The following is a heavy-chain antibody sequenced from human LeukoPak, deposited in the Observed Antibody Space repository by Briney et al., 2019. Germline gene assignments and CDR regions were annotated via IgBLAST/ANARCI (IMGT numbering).Heavy chain of an antibody. D-gene: IGHD6-25*01. CDR1: GFTVSSNH. J-gene: IGHJ4*02. CDR3: AGGTGPPDF. V-gene: IGHV3-53*01. CDR2: IYTGGGT. Sequence: GGSLRLSCAVSGFTVSSNHMSWVRQAPGKGLEWVAVIYTGGGTYYADSVKGRFTISRDNAKNSLYLQMNSLRAEDTAVYYCAGGTGPPDFWGQGTLVTVSS.